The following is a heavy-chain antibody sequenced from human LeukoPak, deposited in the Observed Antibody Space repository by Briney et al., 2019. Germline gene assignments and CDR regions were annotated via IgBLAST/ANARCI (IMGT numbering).Heavy chain of an antibody. CDR3: GKLVGSTQRNFFDY. CDR1: GFTFSSYA. V-gene: IGHV3-23*01. CDR2: ISGSGVTT. J-gene: IGHJ4*02. Sequence: SGGSLRLSCAASGFTFSSYAMGWVRQAPGKGLDWVSVISGSGVTTYYANSVKGRFTISRDNSKNTVYMQMDSLTAEDTAMYYCGKLVGSTQRNFFDYWGQGTLVTVSS. D-gene: IGHD1-26*01.